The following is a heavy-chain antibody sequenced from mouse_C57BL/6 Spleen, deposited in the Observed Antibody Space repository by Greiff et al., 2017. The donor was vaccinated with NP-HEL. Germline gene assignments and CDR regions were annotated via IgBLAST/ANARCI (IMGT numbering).Heavy chain of an antibody. CDR3: ARLEPGNYFDY. V-gene: IGHV8-8*01. CDR1: GFSLSTFGMG. CDR2: IWWDGDK. Sequence: QVTLKVSGPGILQPSQTLSLTCSFSGFSLSTFGMGVGWISQPSGKGLEWLAHIWWDGDKYYNPALKSWLTISKDTSKNEVFLKLATVDTADAATYYCARLEPGNYFDYWGQGTTLTVSS. J-gene: IGHJ2*01.